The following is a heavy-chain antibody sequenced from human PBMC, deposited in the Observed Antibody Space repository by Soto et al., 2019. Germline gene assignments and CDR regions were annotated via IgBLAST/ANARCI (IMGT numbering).Heavy chain of an antibody. CDR2: IIPIFGTA. V-gene: IGHV1-69*13. CDR3: ARDASLAAAGNWFDP. D-gene: IGHD6-13*01. J-gene: IGHJ5*02. Sequence: SVKVSCTASGGTFSSYAISWVRQAPGQGLEWMGGIIPIFGTANYAQKFQGRVTITADESTSTAYMELSSLRSEDTAVYYCARDASLAAAGNWFDPWGQGTLVTVS. CDR1: GGTFSSYA.